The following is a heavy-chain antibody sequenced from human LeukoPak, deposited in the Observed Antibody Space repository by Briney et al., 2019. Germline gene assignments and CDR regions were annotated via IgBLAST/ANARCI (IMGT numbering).Heavy chain of an antibody. J-gene: IGHJ5*02. CDR3: ARQDGYQLPLEGWFDP. D-gene: IGHD2-2*01. CDR2: IYYSGST. V-gene: IGHV4-39*01. CDR1: GGSISSSSYY. Sequence: SETLSLTCTVSGGSISSSSYYWGWIRQPPGKGLEWIGSIYYSGSTYYNPSLKSRVTISVDTSKNQFSLKLSSVTAADTAVYYCARQDGYQLPLEGWFDPWGQGTLVTVSS.